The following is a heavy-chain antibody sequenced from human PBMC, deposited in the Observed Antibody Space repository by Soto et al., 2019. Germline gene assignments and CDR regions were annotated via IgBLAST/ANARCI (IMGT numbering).Heavy chain of an antibody. D-gene: IGHD3-22*01. CDR1: GYTFTSYG. V-gene: IGHV1-18*01. CDR3: ARLRSGYPPNDALDI. Sequence: ASVKVSCKASGYTFTSYGISWVRQAPGQGLEWMGWISAYNGNTNYAQKLQGRVTMTTDTSTSTAYMELRSLRSDDTAVYYCARLRSGYPPNDALDIWGQGTMVTVSS. CDR2: ISAYNGNT. J-gene: IGHJ3*02.